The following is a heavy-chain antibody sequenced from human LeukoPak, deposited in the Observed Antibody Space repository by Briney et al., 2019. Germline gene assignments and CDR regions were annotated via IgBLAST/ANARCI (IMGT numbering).Heavy chain of an antibody. J-gene: IGHJ4*02. V-gene: IGHV3-7*01. Sequence: PGGSLRLSCAASGFTFNRYWMSWVRQAPGKGLEWVANINQDGSEEYYVGSVKGRFTISRDNAKNSLYLQMNSLRAEDTAVYYCARDQIEVVGSSWHRGAGDYWGQGILVTVSS. D-gene: IGHD6-13*01. CDR2: INQDGSEE. CDR1: GFTFNRYW. CDR3: ARDQIEVVGSSWHRGAGDY.